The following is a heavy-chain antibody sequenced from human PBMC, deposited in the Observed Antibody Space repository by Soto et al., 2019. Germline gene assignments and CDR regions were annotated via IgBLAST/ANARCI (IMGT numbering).Heavy chain of an antibody. CDR2: IIPIFGTA. CDR3: XXGSAIXXXXMDV. Sequence: QVQLVQSGAEVKKPGSSVKVSCKASGGTFSSYAISXXRQAPGQGLEWMGGIIPIFGTANYAQKFQGRVTITAXXXXXXXXXXXXXXXXXXXXXXXXXXGSAIXXXXMDVWGQGTTVTVSS. CDR1: GGTFSSYA. J-gene: IGHJ6*02. V-gene: IGHV1-69*12.